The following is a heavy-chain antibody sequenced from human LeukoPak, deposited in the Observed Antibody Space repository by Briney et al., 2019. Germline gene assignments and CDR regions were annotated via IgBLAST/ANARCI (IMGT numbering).Heavy chain of an antibody. Sequence: SETLSLTCTVSGGSISSGDYYWSWIRQPPGKGLEWIGEINHSGSTNYNPSLKSRVTISVDTSKNQFSLKLSSVTAADTAVYYCARGGGNPLRTFDYWGQGTLVTVSS. CDR2: INHSGST. CDR1: GGSISSGDYY. CDR3: ARGGGNPLRTFDY. V-gene: IGHV4-39*07. D-gene: IGHD4-23*01. J-gene: IGHJ4*02.